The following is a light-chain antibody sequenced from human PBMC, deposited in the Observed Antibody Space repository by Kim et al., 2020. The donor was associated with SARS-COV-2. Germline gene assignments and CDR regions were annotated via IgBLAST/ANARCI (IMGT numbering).Light chain of an antibody. V-gene: IGKV1-17*01. CDR1: QDIRKD. CDR2: GAS. Sequence: ASVGDRVTITSRASQDIRKDVGWYQQNPGRAPKRLIYGASSLQSGVPSRFSGGGSATEFTLTIGSVQPEDFATYVCLQHNTYPIAFGQETRLEIK. CDR3: LQHNTYPIA. J-gene: IGKJ5*01.